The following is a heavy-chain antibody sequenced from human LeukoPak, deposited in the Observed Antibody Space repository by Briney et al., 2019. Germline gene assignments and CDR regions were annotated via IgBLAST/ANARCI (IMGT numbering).Heavy chain of an antibody. CDR2: INHSGST. CDR1: GGSFSGYY. Sequence: SETLSLTCAVYGGSFSGYYWSWIRQPPGKGLEWIGEINHSGSTNYNPSLKSRVTISVDTSKNQFSLKLSSVTAADTAVYYCARAPPNWVFDYWGQGTLVTVSS. D-gene: IGHD7-27*01. CDR3: ARAPPNWVFDY. V-gene: IGHV4-34*01. J-gene: IGHJ4*02.